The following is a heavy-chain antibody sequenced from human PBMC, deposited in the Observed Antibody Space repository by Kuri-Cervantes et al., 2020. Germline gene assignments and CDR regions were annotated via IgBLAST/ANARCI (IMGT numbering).Heavy chain of an antibody. CDR2: IYYSGST. CDR3: ARDGILDCTNGVCYYGDHYGMDV. J-gene: IGHJ6*02. V-gene: IGHV4-30-4*01. D-gene: IGHD2-8*01. CDR1: GGSISSGDYY. Sequence: SETLSLTCTVSGGSISSGDYYWSWIRQPPGKGLEWIGYIYYSGSTYYNPSLKSRVTISVDTSKNQFSLKLSSVTAADTAVYYCARDGILDCTNGVCYYGDHYGMDVWGQGTTVTVSS.